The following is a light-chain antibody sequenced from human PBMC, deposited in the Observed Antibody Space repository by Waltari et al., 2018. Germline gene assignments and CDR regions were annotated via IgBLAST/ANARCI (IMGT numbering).Light chain of an antibody. CDR2: GAS. V-gene: IGKV3-20*01. CDR1: QSLTKRY. J-gene: IGKJ2*01. Sequence: VFTQSPGTLSLSPGERATLSCRASQSLTKRYLAWYQQKPGQAPRLLIYGASSRAAGIPDRFGGSGSGTDFTLTISRLEPEDFAVYYCQQYGSSVLYTFGQGTKLEIK. CDR3: QQYGSSVLYT.